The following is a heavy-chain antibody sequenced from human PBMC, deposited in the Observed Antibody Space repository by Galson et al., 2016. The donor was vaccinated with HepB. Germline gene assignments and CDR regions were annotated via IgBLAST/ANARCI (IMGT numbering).Heavy chain of an antibody. CDR3: AREEKDSAMVGDY. CDR2: ISGDGTNK. J-gene: IGHJ4*02. Sequence: SLRLSCAASGFTFSNYAMHWVRQAPGKGLEWVAVISGDGTNKYYADSVKGRFTISRDNSKNTLYLQMNSLRTEDTTVYYCAREEKDSAMVGDYWGQGTLVTVSS. D-gene: IGHD5-18*01. CDR1: GFTFSNYA. V-gene: IGHV3-30-3*01.